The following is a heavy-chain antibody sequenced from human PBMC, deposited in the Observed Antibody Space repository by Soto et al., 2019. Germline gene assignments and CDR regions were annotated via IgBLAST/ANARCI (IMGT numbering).Heavy chain of an antibody. CDR1: GGSISSGGYY. D-gene: IGHD1-26*01. CDR3: ARVTGRTRVASILSSPGFDY. V-gene: IGHV4-31*03. J-gene: IGHJ4*02. CDR2: IYYSGST. Sequence: SETLSLTCTVSGGSISSGGYYWSWIRQHPGKGLEWIGYIYYSGSTYYNPSLKSRVTISVDTSKNQFSLKLSSVTAADTAVYYCARVTGRTRVASILSSPGFDYWGQGTLVTVSS.